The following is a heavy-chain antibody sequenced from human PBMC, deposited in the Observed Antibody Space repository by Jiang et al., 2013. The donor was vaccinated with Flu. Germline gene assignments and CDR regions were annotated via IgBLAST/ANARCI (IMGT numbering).Heavy chain of an antibody. CDR1: GGSISSSSYY. D-gene: IGHD3-16*02. Sequence: VKPSETLSLTCTVSGGSISSSSYYWGWIRQPPGRGWSGLGVSIIWGHLLQPSLKSRVTISVDTSKNQFSLRLSSVTAADTAVYYCARLRPLDDYVWGSHRYKYFDYWGQGTLVTVS. J-gene: IGHJ4*02. V-gene: IGHV4-39*01. CDR3: ARLRPLDDYVWGSHRYKYFDY. CDR2: SIIWGH.